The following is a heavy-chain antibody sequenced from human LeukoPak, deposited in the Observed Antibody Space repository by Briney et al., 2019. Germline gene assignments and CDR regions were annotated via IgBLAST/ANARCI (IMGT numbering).Heavy chain of an antibody. CDR2: IDPSDSYT. CDR1: GYSFTSYW. CDR3: ARPQYYYDSSGYVN. D-gene: IGHD3-22*01. J-gene: IGHJ4*02. V-gene: IGHV5-10-1*01. Sequence: GESLKISCKGSGYSFTSYWISWVRQMPGKGLEWMGRIDPSDSYTNYSPSFQGHVTISADKSSSTAYLQWSSLKASDTAMYYCARPQYYYDSSGYVNWGQGTLVTVSS.